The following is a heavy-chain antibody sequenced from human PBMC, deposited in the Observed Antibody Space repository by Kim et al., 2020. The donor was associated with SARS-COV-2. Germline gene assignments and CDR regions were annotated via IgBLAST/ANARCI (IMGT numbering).Heavy chain of an antibody. V-gene: IGHV3-33*01. CDR1: GFTFSSYG. J-gene: IGHJ4*02. Sequence: GGSLRLSCAASGFTFSSYGMHWVRQAPGKGLEWVAVIWYDGSNKYYADSVKGRFTISRDNSKNTLYLQMNSLRAEDTAVYYCAREKTGGLRFFDYWGQGTLVTVSS. CDR2: IWYDGSNK. CDR3: AREKTGGLRFFDY. D-gene: IGHD3-3*01.